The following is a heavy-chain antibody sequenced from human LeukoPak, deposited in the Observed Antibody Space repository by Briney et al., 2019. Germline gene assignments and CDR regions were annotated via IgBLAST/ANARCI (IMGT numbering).Heavy chain of an antibody. V-gene: IGHV3-11*01. CDR1: GFTFSDYD. Sequence: GGSLRLSCVVSGFTFSDYDMTWIRQAPGKGLEWVSHISSSGNTVYYADSVKGRFTVSRDNAKNSLYLQMNSLRVEDTAVYYRAKGASSWSRTYFDFWGQGTLVTVSS. CDR2: ISSSGNTV. D-gene: IGHD6-13*01. CDR3: AKGASSWSRTYFDF. J-gene: IGHJ4*02.